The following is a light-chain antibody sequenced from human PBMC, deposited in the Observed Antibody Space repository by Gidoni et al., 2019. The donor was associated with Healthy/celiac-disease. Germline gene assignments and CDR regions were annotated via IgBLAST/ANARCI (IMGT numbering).Light chain of an antibody. V-gene: IGKV1-5*01. CDR1: QSISSW. CDR3: QQYNSYSPWT. CDR2: DAP. Sequence: DIQMTQSPSTLSASVGDRVTITCRASQSISSWLAWYQQKPEKAPKLLIYDAPSLESGVPSRFSSSGSGTEFTLTISSLQPDDFATYYCQQYNSYSPWTFGQGTKVEIK. J-gene: IGKJ1*01.